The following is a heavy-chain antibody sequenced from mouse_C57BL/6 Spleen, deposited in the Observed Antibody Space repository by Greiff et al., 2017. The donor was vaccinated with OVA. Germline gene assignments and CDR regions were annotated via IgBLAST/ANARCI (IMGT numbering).Heavy chain of an antibody. CDR3: TTLITTVVAFDY. J-gene: IGHJ2*01. D-gene: IGHD1-1*01. Sequence: VQLQQSGAELVRPGASVKLSCTASGFNIKDDYMPWVKQRPEQGLEWIGWIDPENGDTEYASKFQGKATITADTSSNTAYLQLSSLTSEDTAVYYCTTLITTVVAFDYWGQGTTLTVSS. V-gene: IGHV14-4*01. CDR1: GFNIKDDY. CDR2: IDPENGDT.